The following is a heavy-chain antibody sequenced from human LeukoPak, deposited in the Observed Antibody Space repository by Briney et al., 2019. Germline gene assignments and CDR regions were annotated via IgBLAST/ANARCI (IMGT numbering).Heavy chain of an antibody. V-gene: IGHV3-48*03. D-gene: IGHD3-16*02. CDR1: GFTFSSYE. CDR2: ISSSGSTI. CDR3: AREYVWGSYHDY. Sequence: GGSLRLSCAASGFTFSSYEMNWVRQAPGKGLEWVSYISSSGSTIYYADSVKGRFTISRDNAKNSLYLQMNSLRAEDTAVYYCAREYVWGSYHDYWGQGTLVTVSS. J-gene: IGHJ4*02.